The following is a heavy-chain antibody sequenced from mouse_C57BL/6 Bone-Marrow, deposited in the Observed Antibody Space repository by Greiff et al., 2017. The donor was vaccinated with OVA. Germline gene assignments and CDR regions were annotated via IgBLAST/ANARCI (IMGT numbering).Heavy chain of an antibody. CDR3: ARRNYGYWFAY. CDR1: GFTFSSYG. D-gene: IGHD2-2*01. Sequence: EVKLMASWGDLVKPGGSLKLSCAASGFTFSSYGMSWVRQTPDKRLEWVATISSGGSYTYYPDSVKGRFTISRDNAKNTLYLKMSSRKSEDTAMYYCARRNYGYWFAYWGQGTLVTVSA. CDR2: ISSGGSYT. J-gene: IGHJ3*01. V-gene: IGHV5-6*02.